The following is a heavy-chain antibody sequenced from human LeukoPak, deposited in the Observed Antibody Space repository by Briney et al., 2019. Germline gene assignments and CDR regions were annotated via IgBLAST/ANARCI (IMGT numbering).Heavy chain of an antibody. CDR2: INPNSGCT. D-gene: IGHD3-22*01. CDR1: GYTFTGYY. CDR3: AREAGYDGVVVIAYYMDV. V-gene: IGHV1-2*06. J-gene: IGHJ6*03. Sequence: ASVKVSCKASGYTFTGYYMHWVRQAPGQGLEWMGRINPNSGCTNYAQKFQGRVTMTRDTSISTASMELSRLRSDDTAVYYCAREAGYDGVVVIAYYMDVWGKGTTVTVSS.